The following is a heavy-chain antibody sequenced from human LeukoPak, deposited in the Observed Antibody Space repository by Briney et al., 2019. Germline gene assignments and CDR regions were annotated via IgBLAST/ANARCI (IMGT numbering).Heavy chain of an antibody. CDR3: ARGIYCSGNNCYYYYYYMDV. V-gene: IGHV4-4*07. CDR2: IYTSGST. J-gene: IGHJ6*03. D-gene: IGHD2-2*01. Sequence: PSETLFRTCTVSGGSVSGYYWSWIRQPAGKGLEWIGRIYTSGSTNYSPSLKSRVTMSLDTSKNQFSLKLTSMTAADTAVYYCARGIYCSGNNCYYYYYYMDVWGKGTTVTVSS. CDR1: GGSVSGYY.